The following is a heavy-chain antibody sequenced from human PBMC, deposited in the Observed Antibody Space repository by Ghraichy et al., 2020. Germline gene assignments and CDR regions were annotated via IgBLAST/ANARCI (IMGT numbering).Heavy chain of an antibody. Sequence: GSLRLSCTVSGGSISRYYWSWIRQPPGKGLEWIGSIYDTGSTKYSPSLKSRVTISLDMSKNQFSLELSSVTAADTAVYYCARDYYDSSGVYSSVNWFDPWGQGTLVSVSS. J-gene: IGHJ5*02. D-gene: IGHD3-22*01. CDR1: GGSISRYY. V-gene: IGHV4-59*01. CDR3: ARDYYDSSGVYSSVNWFDP. CDR2: IYDTGST.